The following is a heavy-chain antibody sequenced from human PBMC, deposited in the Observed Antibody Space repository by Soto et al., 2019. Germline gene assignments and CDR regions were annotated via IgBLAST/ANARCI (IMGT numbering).Heavy chain of an antibody. V-gene: IGHV3-23*01. CDR2: VGGSGDGT. J-gene: IGHJ4*02. CDR1: HFQFSTYT. Sequence: GGSMRLSCAGTHFQFSTYTMTWVRPAPGTGLEWVSSVGGSGDGTYYADSVKGQFTISRDNSKNTQYLQQTNLRAEDTAIYYDAKAREVTLVRISLAQWGQGTLFTVS. CDR3: AKAREVTLVRISLAQ. D-gene: IGHD3-10*01.